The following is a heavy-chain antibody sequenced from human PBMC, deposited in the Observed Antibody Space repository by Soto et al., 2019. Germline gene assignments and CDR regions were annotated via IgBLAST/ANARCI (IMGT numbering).Heavy chain of an antibody. J-gene: IGHJ4*02. CDR1: GDSISSYY. Sequence: QVQLQESGPGLVKPSVTLSLTCAVSGDSISSYYCMWIRQPPGKGLESIGYLYYGRSANYNPSLKSRFTLSVDTSTNQCSLTLSSMTAADTAVYYCALRSMAVVPEYWGQGTLVTVSS. V-gene: IGHV4-59*01. CDR2: LYYGRSA. D-gene: IGHD3-22*01. CDR3: ALRSMAVVPEY.